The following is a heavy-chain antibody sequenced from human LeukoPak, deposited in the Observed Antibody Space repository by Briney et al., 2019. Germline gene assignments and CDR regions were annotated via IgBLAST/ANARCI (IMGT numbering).Heavy chain of an antibody. CDR2: VSYAGSTT. D-gene: IGHD6-19*01. J-gene: IGHJ4*02. CDR1: AFTFSNYG. Sequence: PGGSLRLSRAASAFTFSNYGMHWVRQAPGKGLEWVAVVSYAGSTTYYADSVKGRFTISRDNSKNTLYLQMNSLRAEDTAVYYCAKEPIPMAGGYYFDYWGQGTLVTVSS. V-gene: IGHV3-30*18. CDR3: AKEPIPMAGGYYFDY.